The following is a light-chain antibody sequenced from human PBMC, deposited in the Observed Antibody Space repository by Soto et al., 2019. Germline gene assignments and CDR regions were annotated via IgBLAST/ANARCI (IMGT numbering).Light chain of an antibody. J-gene: IGKJ4*01. CDR2: GAS. V-gene: IGKV3-15*01. Sequence: EIVITQSPSTLSVSPGERATLSCRASQSVSSNLAWYQQKPGQAPRLLIYGASTRATGIPARFSGSGSGTEFTLTISSLQSEDFAFYYCQQYNNWPLTFGGGTKVDIK. CDR1: QSVSSN. CDR3: QQYNNWPLT.